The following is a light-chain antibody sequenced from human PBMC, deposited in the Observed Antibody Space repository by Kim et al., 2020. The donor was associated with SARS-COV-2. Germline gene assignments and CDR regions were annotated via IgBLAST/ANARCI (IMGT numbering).Light chain of an antibody. Sequence: NFMLTQPHSVSESPGKTVTISCTRSSGSIASNDVQWYQQRPGSSPTTVIYEDNQRPSGVPDRFSGSIDSSSNSASLTISGLKTEDEADYYCQSYDSSNQGVFGGGTQLTVL. CDR2: EDN. CDR1: SGSIASND. J-gene: IGLJ3*02. CDR3: QSYDSSNQGV. V-gene: IGLV6-57*01.